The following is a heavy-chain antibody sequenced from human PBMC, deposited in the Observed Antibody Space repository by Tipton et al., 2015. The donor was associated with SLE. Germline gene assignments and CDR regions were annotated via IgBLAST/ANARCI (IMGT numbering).Heavy chain of an antibody. CDR2: IYYSGST. J-gene: IGHJ3*02. Sequence: TLSLTCTVSGASISSYSWSWIRQPPGKGLEWIGYIYYSGSTNYNPSLKSRVTISIGTSKNQLSLKLTSVTAADTAVYYCARGVAYYYDSGAFDIWGQGTMVTVSS. CDR3: ARGVAYYYDSGAFDI. V-gene: IGHV4-59*12. CDR1: GASISSYS. D-gene: IGHD3-22*01.